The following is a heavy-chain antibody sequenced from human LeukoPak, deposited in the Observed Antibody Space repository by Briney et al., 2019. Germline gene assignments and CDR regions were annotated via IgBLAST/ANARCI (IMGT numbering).Heavy chain of an antibody. CDR2: ISYDGSNK. Sequence: GRSLRPSCAASGFSFSTYGMHWVRQAPGKGLEWVALISYDGSNKYYADSVKGRFTISRDNSKNTLYLQMNSLKTEDTAVYYCGAGILFLDYWGQGTLDTVSS. J-gene: IGHJ4*02. CDR1: GFSFSTYG. CDR3: GAGILFLDY. V-gene: IGHV3-30*03. D-gene: IGHD3-3*01.